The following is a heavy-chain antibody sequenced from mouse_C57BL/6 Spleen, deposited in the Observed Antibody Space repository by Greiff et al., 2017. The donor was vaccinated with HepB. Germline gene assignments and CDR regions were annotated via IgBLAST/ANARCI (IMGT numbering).Heavy chain of an antibody. CDR2: ISSGSSTI. V-gene: IGHV5-17*01. Sequence: EVMLVESGGGLVKPGGSLKLSCAASGFTLSDYGMHWVRQAPEKGLEWVAYISSGSSTIYYADTVKGRFTISRDNAKNTLFLQMTSLRSEDTAMYYCAKNYYGSSSFYFDVWGTGTTVTVSS. J-gene: IGHJ1*03. CDR1: GFTLSDYG. D-gene: IGHD1-1*01. CDR3: AKNYYGSSSFYFDV.